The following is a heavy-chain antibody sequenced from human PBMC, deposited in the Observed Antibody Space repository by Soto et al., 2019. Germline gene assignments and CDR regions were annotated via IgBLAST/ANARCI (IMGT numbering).Heavy chain of an antibody. CDR2: IYYSGST. Sequence: SETLSLTCTVSGGSISSYYWSWIRQPPGKGLERIGYIYYSGSTNYNPSLKSRVTISVDTSKNQFSLKLSSVTAADTAVYYCARVGGVDYYDSSGYYYDFQHWGQGTLVTVSS. D-gene: IGHD3-22*01. CDR1: GGSISSYY. CDR3: ARVGGVDYYDSSGYYYDFQH. J-gene: IGHJ1*01. V-gene: IGHV4-59*01.